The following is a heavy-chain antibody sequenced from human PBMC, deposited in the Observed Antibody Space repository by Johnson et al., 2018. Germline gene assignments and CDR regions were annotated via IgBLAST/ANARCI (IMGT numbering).Heavy chain of an antibody. Sequence: VQLVESGGGLVQPGGSLRLSCAASGFTFSSYWMSWVRQAPGKGLEWVANIKQDGSEKYYVDSVKGRFNISRDNAKNSLYLQRNSLRAEDTAVYYCAMVYCTNGVCYTPLDAFDIWGQGTMVTVSS. J-gene: IGHJ3*02. CDR1: GFTFSSYW. V-gene: IGHV3-7*01. CDR3: AMVYCTNGVCYTPLDAFDI. CDR2: IKQDGSEK. D-gene: IGHD2-8*01.